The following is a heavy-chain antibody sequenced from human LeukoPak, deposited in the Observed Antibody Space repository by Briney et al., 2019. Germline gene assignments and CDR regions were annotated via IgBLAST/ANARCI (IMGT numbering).Heavy chain of an antibody. CDR1: GYTFTSYG. J-gene: IGHJ2*01. D-gene: IGHD6-13*01. CDR3: ARCPYSSSWRYWYFDL. Sequence: ASVKVSCKASGYTFTSYGISWVRQAPGQGLEWMGWIRAYNGNTNYAQKLQGRVTMTTDTSTSTAYMELRSLRSDDTAVYYCARCPYSSSWRYWYFDLWGRGTLVTVSS. V-gene: IGHV1-18*01. CDR2: IRAYNGNT.